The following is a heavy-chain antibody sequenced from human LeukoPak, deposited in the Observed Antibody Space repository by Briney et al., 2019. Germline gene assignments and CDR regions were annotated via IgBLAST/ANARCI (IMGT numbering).Heavy chain of an antibody. J-gene: IGHJ1*01. CDR1: GGSISSYY. Sequence: SETLSLTCTVSGGSISSYYWSWIRQPPGKGLEWIGYIYYSGSTNYNPSLKSRVTISVDTSKNQFSLKLRSVTAADTAVYYCARGPTDEYFQHWGQGTLVTVSS. D-gene: IGHD4-17*01. CDR2: IYYSGST. V-gene: IGHV4-59*01. CDR3: ARGPTDEYFQH.